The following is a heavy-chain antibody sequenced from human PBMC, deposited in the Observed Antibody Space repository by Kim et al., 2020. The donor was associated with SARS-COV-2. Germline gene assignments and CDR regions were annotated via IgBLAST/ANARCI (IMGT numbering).Heavy chain of an antibody. CDR2: ISYDGSNK. CDR1: GFTFSSYA. Sequence: GGSLRLSCAASGFTFSSYAMHGVRQAPGKGLEGVAVISYDGSNKYDADSVKGRFTISRDNSKNTLYLQMNSLRAEDTAVYYCARPEGRHYYDISAGDQGTLVTVSS. CDR3: ARPEGRHYYDISA. D-gene: IGHD3-22*01. V-gene: IGHV3-30*04. J-gene: IGHJ4*02.